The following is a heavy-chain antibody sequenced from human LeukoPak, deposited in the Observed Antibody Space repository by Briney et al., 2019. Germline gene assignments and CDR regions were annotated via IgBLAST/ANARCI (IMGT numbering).Heavy chain of an antibody. CDR3: AKDLDYGGKLGELDY. Sequence: GGSLRLSCAASGFTFSSYAMSWVRQPPGKGLEWVSAFSGSGGSTYYADSVKGRFTISRDNSKNTLYLQMNSLRAEDTAVYYCAKDLDYGGKLGELDYWGQGTLVTVSS. CDR2: FSGSGGST. J-gene: IGHJ4*02. CDR1: GFTFSSYA. V-gene: IGHV3-23*01. D-gene: IGHD4-23*01.